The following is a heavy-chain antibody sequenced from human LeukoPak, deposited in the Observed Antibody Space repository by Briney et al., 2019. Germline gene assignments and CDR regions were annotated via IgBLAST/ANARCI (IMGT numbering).Heavy chain of an antibody. D-gene: IGHD4-17*01. CDR1: GFTFSNYS. V-gene: IGHV3-23*01. Sequence: GGSLRLSCAVSGFTFSNYSMVWVRQAPGKGLDWVSSISAGGGVTSNADSVKGRFTISRDNSKNTLYLQMNSLRAEDTAMYYCAKAARTTVTYSFDSWGQGTLVTVSS. J-gene: IGHJ4*02. CDR3: AKAARTTVTYSFDS. CDR2: ISAGGGVT.